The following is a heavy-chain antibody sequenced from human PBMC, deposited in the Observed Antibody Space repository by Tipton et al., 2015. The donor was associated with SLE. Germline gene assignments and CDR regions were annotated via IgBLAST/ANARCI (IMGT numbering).Heavy chain of an antibody. D-gene: IGHD3-3*01. CDR3: ARHYEKGCSFWSGYYTPYFDY. V-gene: IGHV4-39*01. CDR2: IYYSGST. J-gene: IGHJ4*02. CDR1: GGSISSSSYY. Sequence: LRLSCTVSGGSISSSSYYWGWIRQPPGKGLEWIGSIYYSGSTYYNPSLKSRVTISVDTSKKQFSLKLSSVTAADTAVYYCARHYEKGCSFWSGYYTPYFDYWGQGTLVTVSS.